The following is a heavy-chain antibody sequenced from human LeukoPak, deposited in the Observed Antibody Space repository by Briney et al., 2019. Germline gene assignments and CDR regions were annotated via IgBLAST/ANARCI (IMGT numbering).Heavy chain of an antibody. CDR2: INSDGSRT. CDR3: ARPETQYSSGLDGFDI. CDR1: GFTFSTYW. J-gene: IGHJ3*02. D-gene: IGHD6-19*01. Sequence: GGSLGLSCAASGFTFSTYWMHWVRQAPGKGLVWVSRINSDGSRTTYADSVKGRFTISRDNAKNTLYLQMNSLRTEDTAVYYCARPETQYSSGLDGFDIWGQGTMVTVSS. V-gene: IGHV3-74*01.